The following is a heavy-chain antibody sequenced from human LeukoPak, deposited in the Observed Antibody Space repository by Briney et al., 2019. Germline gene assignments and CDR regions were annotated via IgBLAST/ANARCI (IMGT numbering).Heavy chain of an antibody. Sequence: GGSLRLSCAASGFTFSSYAMHWVRQAPGKGLEWVAVISYDGSNKYYADSVKGRFTISRDNSKNTLYLQMNSLRAEDTAVYYCAKDLWFGGRQAFDIWGQGTMVTVSS. J-gene: IGHJ3*02. CDR1: GFTFSSYA. D-gene: IGHD3-10*01. CDR2: ISYDGSNK. CDR3: AKDLWFGGRQAFDI. V-gene: IGHV3-30-3*01.